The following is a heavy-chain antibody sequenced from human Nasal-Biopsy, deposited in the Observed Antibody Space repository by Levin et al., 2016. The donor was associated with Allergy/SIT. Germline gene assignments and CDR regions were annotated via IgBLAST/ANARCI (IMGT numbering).Heavy chain of an antibody. Sequence: GGSLRLSCAASGFTFSSYWMTWVRQAPGKGLEWVANINQEGSEINYVDSVKGRFTISRDNARNSLYLQMNSLRAEDTAMYYCSRGHVAYWGQGTLVTVSS. CDR1: GFTFSSYW. CDR3: SRGHVAY. V-gene: IGHV3-7*01. D-gene: IGHD2-21*01. CDR2: INQEGSEI. J-gene: IGHJ4*02.